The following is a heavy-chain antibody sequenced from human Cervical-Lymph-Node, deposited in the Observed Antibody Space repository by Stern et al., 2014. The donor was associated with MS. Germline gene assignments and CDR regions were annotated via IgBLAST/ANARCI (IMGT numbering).Heavy chain of an antibody. CDR1: GYPFTTYW. V-gene: IGHV5-51*01. CDR3: ARHGYSYGFVPVDF. CDR2: IYPDDSDI. J-gene: IGHJ4*02. Sequence: DVQLVESGVEVKKPGESLRISCKASGYPFTTYWISWVRQTPGKGLEWIGIIYPDDSDIRYSPSFQGQITISAEKSTSSAYLQWSSLKASDTAIYYCARHGYSYGFVPVDFWGQGTLVTVSS. D-gene: IGHD5-18*01.